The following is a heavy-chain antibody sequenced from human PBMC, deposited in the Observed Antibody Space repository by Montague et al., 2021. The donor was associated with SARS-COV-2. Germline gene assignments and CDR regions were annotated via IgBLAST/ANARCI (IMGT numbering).Heavy chain of an antibody. CDR3: ARGMHYYDSSGYYFDY. V-gene: IGHV4-59*01. CDR1: GGSISSYY. D-gene: IGHD3-22*01. CDR2: IYYSGST. J-gene: IGHJ4*02. Sequence: SETRSLTCTVSGGSISSYYWSWIRQPPGKGLEWIGYIYYSGSTNXXPSLKSRVTISVDTSKNQFSLKLSSVTAADTAVYYCARGMHYYDSSGYYFDYWGQGTLVTVSS.